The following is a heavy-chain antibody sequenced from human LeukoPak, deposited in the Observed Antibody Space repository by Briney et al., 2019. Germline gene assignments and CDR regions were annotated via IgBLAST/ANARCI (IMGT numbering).Heavy chain of an antibody. Sequence: SETLSLTCTVSGYSISSGYYWGWIRQPPGKGLEWIGSIYHSGSTYYNPSLKSRVTISVDTSKNQFSLKLSSVTAADTAVYYCARPYSSGNDAFDIWGQGTMVTVSS. J-gene: IGHJ3*02. D-gene: IGHD6-19*01. CDR2: IYHSGST. CDR1: GYSISSGYY. CDR3: ARPYSSGNDAFDI. V-gene: IGHV4-38-2*02.